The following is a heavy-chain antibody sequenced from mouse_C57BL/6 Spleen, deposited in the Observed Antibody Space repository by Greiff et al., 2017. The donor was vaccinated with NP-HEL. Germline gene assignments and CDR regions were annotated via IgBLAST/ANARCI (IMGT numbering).Heavy chain of an antibody. CDR3: ARKSNYERDAMDY. V-gene: IGHV2-2*01. J-gene: IGHJ4*01. CDR1: GFSLTSYG. Sequence: QVQLQQSGPGLVQPSQCLSITCTVSGFSLTSYGVHWVRQSPGKGLEWLGVIWSGGSTDYNAAFISRLSISKDNSKSQVFFKMNSLQADDTAIYYCARKSNYERDAMDYWGQGTSVTVSS. D-gene: IGHD2-5*01. CDR2: IWSGGST.